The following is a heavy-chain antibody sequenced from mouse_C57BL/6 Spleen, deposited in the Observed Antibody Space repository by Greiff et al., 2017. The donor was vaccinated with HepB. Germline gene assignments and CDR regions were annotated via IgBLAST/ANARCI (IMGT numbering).Heavy chain of an antibody. CDR1: GYSITSGYY. CDR2: ISYDGSN. CDR3: ARGTMGLLHAMDY. D-gene: IGHD2-3*01. V-gene: IGHV3-6*01. Sequence: DVKLQESGPGLVKPSQSLSLTCSVTGYSITSGYYWNWIRQFPGNKLEWMGYISYDGSNNYNPSLKNRISITRDTSKNQFFLKLNSVTTEDTATYYCARGTMGLLHAMDYWGQGTSVTVSS. J-gene: IGHJ4*01.